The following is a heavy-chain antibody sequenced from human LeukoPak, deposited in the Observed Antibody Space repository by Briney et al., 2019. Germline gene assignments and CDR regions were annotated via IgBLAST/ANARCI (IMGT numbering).Heavy chain of an antibody. V-gene: IGHV6-1*01. J-gene: IGHJ5*02. Sequence: SQTLSLTCAISGDSVSSNSAAWNWIRQSPSRGLEWLGRTYYRSKWYSDYAVSVKSRITINPDTSKNQFSLQLNSVTPEDTAVYYCARDLGQYYDTSDNWFDPWGQGTLVTVSS. D-gene: IGHD3-22*01. CDR3: ARDLGQYYDTSDNWFDP. CDR1: GDSVSSNSAA. CDR2: TYYRSKWYS.